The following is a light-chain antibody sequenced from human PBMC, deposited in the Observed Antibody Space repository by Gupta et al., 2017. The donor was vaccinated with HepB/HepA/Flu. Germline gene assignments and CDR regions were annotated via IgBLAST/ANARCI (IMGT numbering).Light chain of an antibody. J-gene: IGKJ1*01. CDR1: QTISRNY. CDR2: GAS. Sequence: EIVLTQSPGTLSLSPGERATLSCRASQTISRNYVAWYQQKPGQAPRLLIYGASSRATGIPDRFSGSGSGTDFTLTISRLEPEDFVVYYCQHEVNSPRTFGQGTKVEIK. V-gene: IGKV3-20*01. CDR3: QHEVNSPRT.